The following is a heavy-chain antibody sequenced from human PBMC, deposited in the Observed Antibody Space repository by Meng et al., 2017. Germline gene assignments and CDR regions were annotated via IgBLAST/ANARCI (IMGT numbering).Heavy chain of an antibody. D-gene: IGHD2-21*02. CDR2: ISAYNGNT. V-gene: IGHV1-18*01. CDR1: GYTFTSYG. J-gene: IGHJ2*01. Sequence: ASVKVSCKASGYTFTSYGISWVRQAPGQGLEWMGWISAYNGNTNYAQKLQGRVTMTTDTSTSTAYMELRSLRSDDTAVYYCARDPIVVVTAIPDWYFDLWGRGTRVTVSS. CDR3: ARDPIVVVTAIPDWYFDL.